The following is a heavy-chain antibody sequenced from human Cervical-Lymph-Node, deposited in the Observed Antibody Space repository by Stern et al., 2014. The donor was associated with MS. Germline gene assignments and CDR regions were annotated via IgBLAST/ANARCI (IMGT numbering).Heavy chain of an antibody. J-gene: IGHJ3*02. Sequence: VQLVQSGPEEKKPGSSVKVSCKASGFTFSNSGVQWVRQTRGQRLEWIGWIVVGSGKTNYAQKFQERVTITRDRSTSTAYMELSSLRSEDTAVFYCAAGDTVAMLGTAIDAFDIWGQGTMVTVSS. CDR3: AAGDTVAMLGTAIDAFDI. CDR1: GFTFSNSG. V-gene: IGHV1-58*01. D-gene: IGHD4-17*01. CDR2: IVVGSGKT.